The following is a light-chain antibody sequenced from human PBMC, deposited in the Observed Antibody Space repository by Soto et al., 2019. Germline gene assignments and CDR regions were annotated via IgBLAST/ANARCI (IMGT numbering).Light chain of an antibody. Sequence: DIQMTQSPSSLSASVGDRVTITCRASQRISNYLNWYQQKPGKAPKLLIYAASSSESGVPSRLSGSGSGTDFTLTISSLQPEDFATYYCQQSYSTRVTFGGGTKVEIK. CDR3: QQSYSTRVT. J-gene: IGKJ4*01. CDR2: AAS. V-gene: IGKV1-39*01. CDR1: QRISNY.